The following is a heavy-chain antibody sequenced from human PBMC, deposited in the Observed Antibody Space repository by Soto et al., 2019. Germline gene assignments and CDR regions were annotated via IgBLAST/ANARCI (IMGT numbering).Heavy chain of an antibody. V-gene: IGHV3-7*03. CDR3: ARVGTSSSPLGVDYYYYGMDV. CDR2: IKQDGSEK. CDR1: GFTFSSYW. D-gene: IGHD6-6*01. J-gene: IGHJ6*02. Sequence: EVQLVESGGGLVQPGGSLRLSCAASGFTFSSYWMSWVRQAPGKGLEWVANIKQDGSEKYYVDSVKGRFTISRDNAKNSLYLQMNSLRAEDTAVYYCARVGTSSSPLGVDYYYYGMDVWGQGTTVTVSS.